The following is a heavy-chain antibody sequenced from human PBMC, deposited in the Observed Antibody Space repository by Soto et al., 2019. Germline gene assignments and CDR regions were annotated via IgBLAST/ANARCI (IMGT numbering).Heavy chain of an antibody. Sequence: QVQLVESGGGVVQPGRSLRLSCAASGFTFSSYGMHWVRQAPGKGLEWVAVISYDGSNKYYADSVKGRFTISRDNSKNTLYLQMNSLRAEDTAGYYCAKERGGSYLGMDVWGQGTTVTVSS. D-gene: IGHD1-26*01. CDR3: AKERGGSYLGMDV. CDR2: ISYDGSNK. J-gene: IGHJ6*02. CDR1: GFTFSSYG. V-gene: IGHV3-30*18.